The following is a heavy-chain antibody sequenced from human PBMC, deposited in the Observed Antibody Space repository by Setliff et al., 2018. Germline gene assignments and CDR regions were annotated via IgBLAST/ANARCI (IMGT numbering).Heavy chain of an antibody. CDR3: ARYYDSSGYYDADFDY. J-gene: IGHJ4*02. Sequence: SETLSLTCAVYGGSFSGYYWSWIRQPPGKGLEWIGEINHSGSTNYNPSLKSRVTISVDTSENQFSLKLSSVTAADTAVYYCARYYDSSGYYDADFDYWGQGTLVTV. V-gene: IGHV4-34*01. CDR2: INHSGST. CDR1: GGSFSGYY. D-gene: IGHD3-22*01.